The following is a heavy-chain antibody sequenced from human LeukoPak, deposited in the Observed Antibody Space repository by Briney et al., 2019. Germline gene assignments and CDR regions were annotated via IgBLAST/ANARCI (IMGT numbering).Heavy chain of an antibody. Sequence: GGSLRLSCTASEFTFSNYALHWVRQAPGKGLEWVSAISGSGGSTYYADSVKGRFTISRDNSKNTLYLQMNSLRAEDTAVYYCAKDGETYYYDSSGYYSAWYFDYWGQGTLVTVSS. J-gene: IGHJ4*02. CDR2: ISGSGGST. D-gene: IGHD3-22*01. CDR3: AKDGETYYYDSSGYYSAWYFDY. V-gene: IGHV3-23*01. CDR1: EFTFSNYA.